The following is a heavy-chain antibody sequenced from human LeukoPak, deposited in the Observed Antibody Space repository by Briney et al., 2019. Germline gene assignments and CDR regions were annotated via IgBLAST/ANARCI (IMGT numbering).Heavy chain of an antibody. CDR2: SYSDSNT. J-gene: IGHJ3*02. Sequence: GGSLRLSCTASGFTVSNNYMSWVRQAPGNGLERVSISYSDSNTNYADSVKGRFTISRDTSQNTLSLQMNSLRAEDTAVYYCVRKNRDFNAAFDIWGQGTVVTVSS. V-gene: IGHV3-53*01. CDR1: GFTVSNNY. D-gene: IGHD1-14*01. CDR3: VRKNRDFNAAFDI.